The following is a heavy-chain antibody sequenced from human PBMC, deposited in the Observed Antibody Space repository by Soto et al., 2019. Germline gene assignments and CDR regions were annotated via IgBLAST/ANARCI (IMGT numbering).Heavy chain of an antibody. Sequence: QVQLVQSGAEVKKPGSSVKVSCKASGATFSGYAINWVRQALGQGLEWLGRIVPIFETLNYAERFQGRVAITADESTTTVYMELTNLTHEDTAVYYCVVMGNVAVSNPRSFDYWGQGTQVTVSS. CDR1: GATFSGYA. CDR2: IVPIFETL. D-gene: IGHD6-19*01. J-gene: IGHJ4*02. CDR3: VVMGNVAVSNPRSFDY. V-gene: IGHV1-69*18.